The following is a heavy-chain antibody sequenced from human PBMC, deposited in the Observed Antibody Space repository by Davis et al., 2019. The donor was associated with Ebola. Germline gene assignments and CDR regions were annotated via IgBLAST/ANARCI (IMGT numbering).Heavy chain of an antibody. D-gene: IGHD1-14*01. CDR1: GYSFTSYW. Sequence: GESLKIPCKGSGYSFTSYWIAWVRQMPGRGLEWMGIIHPGDSDTRYSPSFKGQVTISVEKSINTAYLQWTTLKASDTAMYYCARRTPLTGNQDVGAFDVWGQGSMVTVSS. J-gene: IGHJ3*01. CDR2: IHPGDSDT. V-gene: IGHV5-51*01. CDR3: ARRTPLTGNQDVGAFDV.